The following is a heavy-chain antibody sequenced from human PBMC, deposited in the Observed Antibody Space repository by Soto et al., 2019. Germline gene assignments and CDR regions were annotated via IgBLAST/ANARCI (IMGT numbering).Heavy chain of an antibody. V-gene: IGHV3-33*01. CDR1: GFTFSSYG. CDR3: ARDAMVRGVYYFDY. D-gene: IGHD3-10*01. CDR2: IWYDGSNK. J-gene: IGHJ4*02. Sequence: QVPLVESGGGVVQPGRSLRLSCAASGFTFSSYGMHWVRQAPGKGLEWVAVIWYDGSNKYYADSVKGRFTISRDNSKNTLYLQMNSLRAEDTAVYYCARDAMVRGVYYFDYWGQGTLVTVSS.